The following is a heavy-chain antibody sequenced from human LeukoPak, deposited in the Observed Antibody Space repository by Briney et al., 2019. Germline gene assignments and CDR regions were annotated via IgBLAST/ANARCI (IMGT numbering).Heavy chain of an antibody. D-gene: IGHD1-26*01. CDR1: GFTFSSYG. V-gene: IGHV3-33*01. CDR2: IWYDGSNK. J-gene: IGHJ4*02. Sequence: GGSLRLSCAASGFTFSSYGMHWVRQAPGKGLEWVAVIWYDGSNKYYADSVKGRFTISRDTSKNTLYLQMNSLRAEDTAVYYCARFQWELPNAVYWGQGTLVTVSS. CDR3: ARFQWELPNAVY.